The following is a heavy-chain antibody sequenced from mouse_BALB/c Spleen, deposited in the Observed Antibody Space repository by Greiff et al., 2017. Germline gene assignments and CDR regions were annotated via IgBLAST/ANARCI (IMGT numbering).Heavy chain of an antibody. Sequence: EVQLVESGPGLVKPSQSLSLTCTVTGYSITSDYAWNWIRQFPGNKLEWMGYISYSGSTSYNPSLKSRISITRDTSKNQFFLQLNSVTTEDTATYYCARLGDPFDYWGQGTTLTVSS. CDR2: ISYSGST. J-gene: IGHJ2*01. V-gene: IGHV3-2*02. CDR3: ARLGDPFDY. CDR1: GYSITSDYA.